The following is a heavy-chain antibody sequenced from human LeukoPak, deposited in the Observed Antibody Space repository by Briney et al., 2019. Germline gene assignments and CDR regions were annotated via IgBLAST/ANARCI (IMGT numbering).Heavy chain of an antibody. CDR2: MNPNSGNT. J-gene: IGHJ4*02. V-gene: IGHV1-18*01. D-gene: IGHD3-16*02. CDR1: GYTFTSYD. Sequence: ASVKVSCKASGYTFTSYDINWVRQATGQGLEWMGWMNPNSGNTNYAQKLQGRVTMTTDTSTSTAYMELRSLRSDDTAVYYCARDLYNYVWGSYRYTPPFDYWGQGTLVTVSS. CDR3: ARDLYNYVWGSYRYTPPFDY.